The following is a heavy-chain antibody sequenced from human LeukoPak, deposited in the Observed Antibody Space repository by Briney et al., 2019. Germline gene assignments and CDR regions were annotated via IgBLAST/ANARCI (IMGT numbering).Heavy chain of an antibody. D-gene: IGHD3-22*01. CDR2: IYTSGST. J-gene: IGHJ3*02. CDR1: GGSISSGSYY. Sequence: SETLSLTCTVSGGSISSGSYYWSWIRQPAGKGLEWIGRIYTSGSTNYNPSLKSRVTISVDTSKNQFSLKMSSVTAEDTAVYYCEREAYYYDSSGYYWGYAFDIWGQGTMVTVSS. CDR3: EREAYYYDSSGYYWGYAFDI. V-gene: IGHV4-61*02.